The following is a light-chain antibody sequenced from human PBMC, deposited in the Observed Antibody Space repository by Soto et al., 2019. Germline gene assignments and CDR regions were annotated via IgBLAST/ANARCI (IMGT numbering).Light chain of an antibody. CDR2: LNSDGSH. J-gene: IGLJ3*02. V-gene: IGLV4-69*01. CDR3: QTWGTGIVV. Sequence: QPVLTQSPSASASLGASVTVTCTLSSGHSSNAVAWHQQQPEKGPRYLIRLNSDGSHSKGDGIPDRFTGSSSGADRYLTISSLQSEDEADYYCQTWGTGIVVFGGGTKVTVL. CDR1: SGHSSNA.